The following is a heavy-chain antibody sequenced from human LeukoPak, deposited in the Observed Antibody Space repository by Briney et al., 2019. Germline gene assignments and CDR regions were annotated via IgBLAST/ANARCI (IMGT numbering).Heavy chain of an antibody. Sequence: PSGTLSLTCAVSGGSISSGNWWSWVRRPPGKGLEWIGEIYHSGNTNYNPSLKSRVTISVDWSKNHFSLKLSSVTAADTAVYYCAREGDYDILTGYYFIDSWGQGTLVTVSS. V-gene: IGHV4-4*02. CDR3: AREGDYDILTGYYFIDS. CDR2: IYHSGNT. D-gene: IGHD3-9*01. J-gene: IGHJ4*02. CDR1: GGSISSGNW.